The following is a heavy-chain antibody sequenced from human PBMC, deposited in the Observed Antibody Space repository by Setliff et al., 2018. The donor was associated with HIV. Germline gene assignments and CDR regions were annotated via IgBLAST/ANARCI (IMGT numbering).Heavy chain of an antibody. V-gene: IGHV4-4*08. CDR3: ASYDILTGYYGHYFDY. CDR2: IYTSGST. CDR1: GGSISSYS. D-gene: IGHD3-9*01. Sequence: SETLSLTCTVSGGSISSYSWSWIRQPPGKGLEWIGYIYTSGSTNYNPSLKSRVTISVDTSENQFSLKLTSVTAADTAVYYCASYDILTGYYGHYFDYWGQGTLVTVSS. J-gene: IGHJ4*02.